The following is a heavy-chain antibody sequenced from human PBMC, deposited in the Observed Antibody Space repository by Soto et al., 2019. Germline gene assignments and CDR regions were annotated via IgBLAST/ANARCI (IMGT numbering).Heavy chain of an antibody. CDR1: GCSISSSSYY. D-gene: IGHD3-22*01. J-gene: IGHJ4*02. CDR2: SYYSGST. V-gene: IGHV4-39*01. CDR3: AILDSSHDSDY. Sequence: QLQLQASGPGLVKPSETRSLTCTVSGCSISSSSYYWCWIRQPPGKGLEWVGSSYYSGSTYYNPSLKSRVIISLDTYTTQLALTLCSVTAADSAVYSCAILDSSHDSDYWGQGTLGIASS.